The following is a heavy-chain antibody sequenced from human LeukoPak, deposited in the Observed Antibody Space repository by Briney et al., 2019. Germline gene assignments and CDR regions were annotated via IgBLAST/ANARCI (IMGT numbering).Heavy chain of an antibody. V-gene: IGHV1-58*01. D-gene: IGHD6-19*01. CDR1: GFTFTSSA. CDR3: AADRGSGWTYYFDY. CDR2: IVVGSGDT. Sequence: ASVKVSCKASGFTFTSSAVQWMRQARGQRLEWIGWIVVGSGDTNYAQKFQERVTITRDMSTSTAYMELSSLRSEDTAVYYCAADRGSGWTYYFDYWGQGTLVTVSS. J-gene: IGHJ4*02.